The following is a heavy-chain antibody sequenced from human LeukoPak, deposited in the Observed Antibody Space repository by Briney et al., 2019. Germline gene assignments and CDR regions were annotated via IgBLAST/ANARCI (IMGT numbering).Heavy chain of an antibody. V-gene: IGHV3-21*01. J-gene: IGHJ5*02. D-gene: IGHD2-2*01. CDR1: GFTLSNYG. Sequence: PGGSLRLSCAASGFTLSNYGMNWVRQAPGKGLEWVSSISTSSRYIYYKDSVRGRFTISRDDAKNSLYLEMNGLRAEDTAVYYCARADCSSSTCYLRRSWFDPWGQGTLVTVSS. CDR2: ISTSSRYI. CDR3: ARADCSSSTCYLRRSWFDP.